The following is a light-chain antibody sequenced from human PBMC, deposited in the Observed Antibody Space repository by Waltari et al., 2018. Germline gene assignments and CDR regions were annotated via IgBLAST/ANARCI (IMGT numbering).Light chain of an antibody. Sequence: EIVLTQFPGTLSLSPGERVIVSCRASQRIRSQLAWYQQKPGQAPRLLIYGTSNRATGIPDRFSGSGSGTDFSLTISRLDPEDCAVYYCQHYLNLPVAFGPGTKVEIK. V-gene: IGKV3-20*01. J-gene: IGKJ3*01. CDR3: QHYLNLPVA. CDR2: GTS. CDR1: QRIRSQ.